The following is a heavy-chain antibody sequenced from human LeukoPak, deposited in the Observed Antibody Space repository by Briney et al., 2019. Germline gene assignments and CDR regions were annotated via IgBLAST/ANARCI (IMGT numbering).Heavy chain of an antibody. CDR3: AKDRSWPRHY. CDR2: ISSSSSTI. J-gene: IGHJ4*02. CDR1: GFTFSSYS. V-gene: IGHV3-48*02. D-gene: IGHD5-12*01. Sequence: GGSLRLSCAASGFTFSSYSMTWVRQAPGKGLEWVSYISSSSSTIYYADSVKGRFTISRDNAKNPLYLQMNSLRDEDTAVYYCAKDRSWPRHYWGQGALVTVSS.